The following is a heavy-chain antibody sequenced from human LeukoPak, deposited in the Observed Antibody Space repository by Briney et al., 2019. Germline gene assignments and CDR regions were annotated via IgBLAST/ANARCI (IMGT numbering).Heavy chain of an antibody. CDR3: ARAVDTAMVTWFDP. J-gene: IGHJ5*02. CDR1: GGSISSGGYY. V-gene: IGHV4-31*03. D-gene: IGHD5-18*01. CDR2: IYYSGST. Sequence: SETLSLTCTVSGGSISSGGYYWSWIRQHPGKGLEWIGYIYYSGSTYYNPSLKSRVTISVDTSKNQFSLKLSSVTAADTAVYYCARAVDTAMVTWFDPWGQGTLVTVSS.